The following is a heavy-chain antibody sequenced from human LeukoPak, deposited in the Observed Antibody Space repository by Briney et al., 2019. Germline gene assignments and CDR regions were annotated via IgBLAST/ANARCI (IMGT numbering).Heavy chain of an antibody. Sequence: SETLSLTCTVSGGSISSGDYYWSWIRQPAGKGLEWIGRIDTSGSTTYNPSLKSRGTMSVDTSKKQLSLNLRSVTAADTAVYYCARETSHIVVVTANLYAFDIWGQGTMVTVSS. J-gene: IGHJ3*02. CDR3: ARETSHIVVVTANLYAFDI. CDR2: IDTSGST. CDR1: GGSISSGDYY. D-gene: IGHD2-21*02. V-gene: IGHV4-61*02.